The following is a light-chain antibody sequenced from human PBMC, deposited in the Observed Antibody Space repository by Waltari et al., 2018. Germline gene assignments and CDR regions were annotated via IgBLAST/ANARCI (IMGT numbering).Light chain of an antibody. V-gene: IGKV1-39*01. Sequence: DIQMTQSPSSLSASIGDRVTITCRASQGISTYFNWYQQKPGKAPKLLIFYATRLESGGPSRVSGSGSGTEFTLTSSSLQTEDVATDDCQQYKSLPYSFGQGTKVEIK. CDR3: QQYKSLPYS. J-gene: IGKJ2*03. CDR2: YAT. CDR1: QGISTY.